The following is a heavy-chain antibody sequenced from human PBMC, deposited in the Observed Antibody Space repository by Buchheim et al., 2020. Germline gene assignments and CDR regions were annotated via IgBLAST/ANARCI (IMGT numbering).Heavy chain of an antibody. J-gene: IGHJ4*02. CDR1: GFSFRNSW. V-gene: IGHV3-74*01. D-gene: IGHD1-1*01. CDR2: INQDGRTT. CDR3: VREFAGNDDY. Sequence: EVQLVESGGGLVLPGGSLRLACAGYGFSFRNSWMHWVRQAPGKGLVWVSRINQDGRTTNYAESVRGRFRLSRDDAKNTVHLEMNSLRVEDTALYYCVREFAGNDDYWGQGSL.